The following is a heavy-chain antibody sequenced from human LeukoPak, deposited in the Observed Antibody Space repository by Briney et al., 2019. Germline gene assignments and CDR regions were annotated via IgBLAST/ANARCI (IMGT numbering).Heavy chain of an antibody. Sequence: SETLSLTCAVYGGSFSGYYWSWIRQPPGKGLEWIGEINHSGSTNYNPSLKSRVTISVDTSKNQFSLKLSSVTAADTAVYYCARVRDYVWGSYRYPQEQLDYWGQGTLVTVSS. CDR3: ARVRDYVWGSYRYPQEQLDY. CDR1: GGSFSGYY. J-gene: IGHJ4*02. D-gene: IGHD3-16*02. CDR2: INHSGST. V-gene: IGHV4-34*01.